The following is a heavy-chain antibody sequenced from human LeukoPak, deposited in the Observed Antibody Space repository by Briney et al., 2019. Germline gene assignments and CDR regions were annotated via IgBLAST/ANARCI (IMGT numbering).Heavy chain of an antibody. CDR3: ARAGYSSTWYFFDS. J-gene: IGHJ4*02. Sequence: ASVKVSCKASGYTFTGYYIHWVRQAPGQGLQWMAWINPNSGATSSAQRFQGRVTMTRDTSISTTYLELSGLRSDDTAVYFCARAGYSSTWYFFDSWGQGTPVTVSS. V-gene: IGHV1-2*02. CDR2: INPNSGAT. CDR1: GYTFTGYY. D-gene: IGHD6-13*01.